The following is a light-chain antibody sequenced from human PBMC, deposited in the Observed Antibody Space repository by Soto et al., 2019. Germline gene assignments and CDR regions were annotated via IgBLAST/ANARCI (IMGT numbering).Light chain of an antibody. CDR3: QQRYNWPRT. CDR2: DTS. V-gene: IGKV3-11*01. J-gene: IGKJ1*01. CDR1: QSVNNY. Sequence: VLTRSQATLSLPPGERAALSCMASQSVNNYLAWFQQKLGQPPRLLIYDTSSMDTGIPSRFSGSGSGTDFTLIISSLEPEDFAVYYCQQRYNWPRTFGQGTKVDIK.